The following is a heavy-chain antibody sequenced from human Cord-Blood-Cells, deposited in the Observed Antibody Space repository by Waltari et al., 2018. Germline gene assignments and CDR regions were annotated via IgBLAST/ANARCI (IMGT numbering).Heavy chain of an antibody. D-gene: IGHD7-27*01. CDR1: GFTFSSYW. CDR2: IKQDGSEK. CDR3: ALGRLGKGLFDY. J-gene: IGHJ4*02. V-gene: IGHV3-7*01. Sequence: EVQLVESGGGLVQPGGSLRLSCAASGFTFSSYWMSWVRQAPGKGLEGVANIKQDGSEKYYVDSGKGRFTISRDNAKNSLYLQMNSLRAEDTAVYYCALGRLGKGLFDYWGQGTLVTVSS.